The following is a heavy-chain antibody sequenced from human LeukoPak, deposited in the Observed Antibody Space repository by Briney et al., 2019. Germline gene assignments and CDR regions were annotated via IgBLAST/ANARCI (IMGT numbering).Heavy chain of an antibody. V-gene: IGHV4-4*02. CDR2: IYHSGST. Sequence: SETLSLTCAVSGGSISSSNWWSWVRQPPGKGLEWIGEIYHSGSTNYNPSLKSRVTISVDKSKNQFSLKLSSVTAADTAVYYCARGGSNYGSGSYFSEWFDPWGQGTLVTVSS. CDR1: GGSISSSNW. D-gene: IGHD3-10*01. CDR3: ARGGSNYGSGSYFSEWFDP. J-gene: IGHJ5*02.